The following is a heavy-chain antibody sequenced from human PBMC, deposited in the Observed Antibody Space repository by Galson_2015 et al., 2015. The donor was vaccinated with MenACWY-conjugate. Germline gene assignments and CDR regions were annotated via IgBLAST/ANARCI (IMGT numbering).Heavy chain of an antibody. Sequence: LRLSCAASGFSLSSFGMNWVRQAPGKGLEWIGEINHSGGTNYNPSLKSRVTISVDTSKNQFSLKLSSVTAADTAVYYCARGRCSSTSCYTFSYYYYGMDVWGQGTTVTVSS. J-gene: IGHJ6*02. V-gene: IGHV4-34*01. D-gene: IGHD2-2*02. CDR3: ARGRCSSTSCYTFSYYYYGMDV. CDR1: GFSLSSFG. CDR2: INHSGGT.